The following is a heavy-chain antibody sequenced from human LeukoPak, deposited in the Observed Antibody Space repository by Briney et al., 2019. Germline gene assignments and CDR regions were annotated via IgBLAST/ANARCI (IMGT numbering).Heavy chain of an antibody. D-gene: IGHD1-14*01. CDR3: ARLPEVSPYYYYYGMDV. Sequence: PSETLSLTCTVSGGSISSGGYYWSWIRQHPGKGLEWIGYIYYSGSTNYNPSLKSRVTISVDTSKNQFSLKLSSVTAADTAVYYCARLPEVSPYYYYYGMDVWGQGTTVTVSS. V-gene: IGHV4-61*08. CDR2: IYYSGST. CDR1: GGSISSGGYY. J-gene: IGHJ6*02.